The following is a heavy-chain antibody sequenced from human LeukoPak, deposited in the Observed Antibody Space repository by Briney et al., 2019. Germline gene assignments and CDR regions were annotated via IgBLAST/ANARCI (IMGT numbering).Heavy chain of an antibody. D-gene: IGHD2-21*02. V-gene: IGHV1-18*01. CDR1: GYTFTSYG. CDR3: ARVVVTAIRLADYYYYYGMDV. J-gene: IGHJ6*02. Sequence: ASVKVSCKASGYTFTSYGISWVRQAPGQELEWMGWISAYNGNTNCAQKLQGRVTMTTDTSTSTAYMELRSLRSDDTAVYYCARVVVTAIRLADYYYYYGMDVWGQGTTVTVSS. CDR2: ISAYNGNT.